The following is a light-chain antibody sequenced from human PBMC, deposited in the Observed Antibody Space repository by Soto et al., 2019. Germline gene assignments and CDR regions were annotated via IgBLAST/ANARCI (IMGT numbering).Light chain of an antibody. J-gene: IGLJ1*01. Sequence: QSVLTQPASVPGSPGQSITISCTGTSSDVGGYNYVSWYQQHPGKAPKLMIYDVSNRPSGVSNRFSGSKSGDTASLTISGLQAEDEADYYCSSYTTGSTLFGTGTKVTVL. CDR1: SSDVGGYNY. CDR3: SSYTTGSTL. CDR2: DVS. V-gene: IGLV2-14*01.